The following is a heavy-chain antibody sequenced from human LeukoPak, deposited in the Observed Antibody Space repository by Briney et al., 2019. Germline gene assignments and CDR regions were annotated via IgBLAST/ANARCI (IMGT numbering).Heavy chain of an antibody. D-gene: IGHD3-22*01. CDR3: ARDSPYYYDSSGYYPFDY. CDR2: ISSSSYI. J-gene: IGHJ4*02. CDR1: GFTFSSYS. V-gene: IGHV3-21*01. Sequence: PGGSLRLSCAASGFTFSSYSMNWVRQAPGKGLEWVSSISSSSYIYYADSVKGRFTISRDNAKNSLYLQMNSLRAEDTAVYYCARDSPYYYDSSGYYPFDYWGQGTLVTVSS.